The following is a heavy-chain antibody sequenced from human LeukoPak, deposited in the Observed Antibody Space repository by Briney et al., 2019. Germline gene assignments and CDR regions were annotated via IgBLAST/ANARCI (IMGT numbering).Heavy chain of an antibody. V-gene: IGHV3-23*01. D-gene: IGHD6-13*01. CDR1: GLTFSSYA. J-gene: IGHJ3*01. CDR3: ARDFSAGALLFDF. CDR2: ISGSGGST. Sequence: GGSLRLSCAASGLTFSSYAMSWVRQAPGKGLEWVSGISGSGGSTYNADSVKGRFTLSRDNSKNTLYLQMNDLRVEDTAVYYCARDFSAGALLFDFWGQGTMVTVSS.